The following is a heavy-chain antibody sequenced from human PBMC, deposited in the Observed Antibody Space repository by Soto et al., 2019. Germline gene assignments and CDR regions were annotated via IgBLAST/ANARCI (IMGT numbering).Heavy chain of an antibody. CDR2: ISSSSSTI. D-gene: IGHD3-16*01. V-gene: IGHV3-48*02. J-gene: IGHJ4*02. CDR3: VRGGAFKIDY. Sequence: EVQLVESGGRLVQPGGSPRLPLGGPGFNLQSYNLNRARQAPGKGLEWVSYISSSSSTIYYADSVKGRFTISRDNAKNSLYLQMNSLRDEDTAVYYCVRGGAFKIDYWGQGTLVTVSS. CDR1: GFNLQSYN.